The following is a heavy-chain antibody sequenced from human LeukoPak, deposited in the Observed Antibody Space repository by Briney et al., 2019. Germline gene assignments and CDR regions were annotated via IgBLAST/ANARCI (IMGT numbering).Heavy chain of an antibody. D-gene: IGHD3-22*01. V-gene: IGHV1-18*01. CDR1: GYTFTSFG. CDR3: TRQYYYDSDGLPDY. CDR2: TSGDNGNT. J-gene: IGHJ4*02. Sequence: ASVKVSCTASGYTFTSFGISWVRQAPGQGLEWMGWTSGDNGNTHYAQKLQGRVTMTTDTSTSTAYMELRSLRSDDTAVYYCTRQYYYDSDGLPDYWGQGTLVTVSS.